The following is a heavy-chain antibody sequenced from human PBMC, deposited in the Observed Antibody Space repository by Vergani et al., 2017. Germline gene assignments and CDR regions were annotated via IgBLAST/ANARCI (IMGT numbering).Heavy chain of an antibody. CDR2: IYHSGST. D-gene: IGHD6-13*01. Sequence: QLQLQESSSGLVKPSQTLSLTCAVSGGSISSGGYSWSWIRQPPGKGLEWIGYIYHSGSTYYNPSLKSRVTISVDRSKNQFSLKLSSVTAADTAVYYCARASYSSSWYFWFDPWGQGTLVTVSS. CDR1: GGSISSGGYS. V-gene: IGHV4-30-2*01. CDR3: ARASYSSSWYFWFDP. J-gene: IGHJ5*02.